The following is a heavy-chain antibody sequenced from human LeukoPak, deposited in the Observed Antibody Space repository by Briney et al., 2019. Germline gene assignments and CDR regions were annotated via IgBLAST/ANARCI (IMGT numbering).Heavy chain of an antibody. CDR3: AKGYLYDSSAYYFDY. J-gene: IGHJ4*02. CDR1: GFTLSGYA. Sequence: GGSLRLSCAASGFTLSGYAMSWVRQAPGKGVEWVSGISGSGLTTYYADSVKGRFTISRDNSKNTLYLQMNSLRAEDTAVYYCAKGYLYDSSAYYFDYWGQGTLVTVSS. V-gene: IGHV3-23*01. CDR2: ISGSGLTT. D-gene: IGHD3-22*01.